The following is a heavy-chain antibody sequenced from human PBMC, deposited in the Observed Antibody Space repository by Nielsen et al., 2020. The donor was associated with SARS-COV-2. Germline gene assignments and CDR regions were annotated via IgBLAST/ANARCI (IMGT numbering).Heavy chain of an antibody. CDR1: GFTFDDYA. D-gene: IGHD5-18*01. V-gene: IGHV3-9*01. J-gene: IGHJ4*02. CDR3: AKAPFGDSYGGDY. Sequence: GGSLRLSCAASGFTFDDYAMHWVRQAPGKGLEWVSGISWNSGSIGYADSVKGRFTISRDNAKNSLYLQMNSLRAEDTALYYCAKAPFGDSYGGDYWGQGTLVTVSS. CDR2: ISWNSGSI.